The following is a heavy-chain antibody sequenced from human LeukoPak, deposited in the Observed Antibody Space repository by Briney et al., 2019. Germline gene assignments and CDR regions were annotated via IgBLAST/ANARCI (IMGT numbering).Heavy chain of an antibody. CDR3: ARGPVSPLAAAADRPFDY. V-gene: IGHV4-34*01. Sequence: SETLSLTCAVYGGSFSGYYWSWIRQPPGKGLEWIGEINHSGSTNYNPSLKSRVTISVDTSKNQFSLKLGSVTAADTAVYYCARGPVSPLAAAADRPFDYWGQGTLVTVSS. CDR1: GGSFSGYY. D-gene: IGHD6-13*01. CDR2: INHSGST. J-gene: IGHJ4*02.